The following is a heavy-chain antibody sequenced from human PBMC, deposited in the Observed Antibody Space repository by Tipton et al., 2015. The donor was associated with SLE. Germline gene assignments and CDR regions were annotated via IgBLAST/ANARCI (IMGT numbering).Heavy chain of an antibody. V-gene: IGHV4-59*01. Sequence: GLVKPSETLSLTCTVSGGSISSYYWSWIRQPPGKGLEWIGYIYYSGSTNYNPTLNSRVTISVDTSKNQFSLKLSPVTAADTAVYYCARDLSILWMGAIDIWGQGTMVTVSS. CDR2: IYYSGST. J-gene: IGHJ3*02. CDR1: GGSISSYY. CDR3: ARDLSILWMGAIDI. D-gene: IGHD2-21*01.